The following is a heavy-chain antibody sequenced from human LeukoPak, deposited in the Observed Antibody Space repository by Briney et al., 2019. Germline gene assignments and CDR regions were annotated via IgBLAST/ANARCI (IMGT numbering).Heavy chain of an antibody. CDR2: IYYSGST. D-gene: IGHD3-9*01. J-gene: IGHJ4*02. CDR1: GGSISSYY. V-gene: IGHV4-59*01. Sequence: SETLSLTCTVSGGSISSYYWSWIRQPPGKGLEWIGYIYYSGSTNYNPSLKSRVTISVDTSKNQFSLKLSSVTAADTAVYYCARGGADILTGLLYWGQGTLVTVSS. CDR3: ARGGADILTGLLY.